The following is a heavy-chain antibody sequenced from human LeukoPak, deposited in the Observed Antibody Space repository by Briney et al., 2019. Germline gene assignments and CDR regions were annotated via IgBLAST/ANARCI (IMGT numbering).Heavy chain of an antibody. CDR1: GFTFSSYE. J-gene: IGHJ6*03. V-gene: IGHV3-48*03. CDR2: ISSSGSTI. Sequence: GGSLRLSCAASGFTFSSYEMNWVRQAPGKGLEWVSYISSSGSTIYYADSVKGRFTISRDNAKNSLYLQMNSLRAEDTAVYYCARGPSFGTYYYYYMDVWGKGTTVTISS. CDR3: ARGPSFGTYYYYYMDV. D-gene: IGHD1-14*01.